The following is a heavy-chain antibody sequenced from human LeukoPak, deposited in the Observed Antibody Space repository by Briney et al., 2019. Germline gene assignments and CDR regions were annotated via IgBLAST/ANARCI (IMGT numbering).Heavy chain of an antibody. CDR2: IYYSGST. V-gene: IGHV4-61*01. Sequence: SETLSLTCTVSGGSVSSGNYYWSWIRQPPGKGLEWIGYIYYSGSTNYNPSLKSRVTISVDTSKNQFSLKLSSVTAADTAVYYCARHGPRLVPFDYWGQGTLVTVSS. CDR3: ARHGPRLVPFDY. CDR1: GGSVSSGNYY. J-gene: IGHJ4*02. D-gene: IGHD6-6*01.